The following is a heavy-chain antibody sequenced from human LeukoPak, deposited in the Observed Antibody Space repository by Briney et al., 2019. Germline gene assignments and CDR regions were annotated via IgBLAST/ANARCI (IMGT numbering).Heavy chain of an antibody. V-gene: IGHV3-7*01. CDR3: ASYYYGSGTSLGY. CDR2: INQDASEK. Sequence: GGSLRLSCEVSGLTFSGYWVTWVRQAPGKGLEWVANINQDASEKYYVESVRGRFAISRDNAKNSLYLQMNSLRAEDTAVYYCASYYYGSGTSLGYWGQGTLVTVSS. CDR1: GLTFSGYW. J-gene: IGHJ4*02. D-gene: IGHD3-10*01.